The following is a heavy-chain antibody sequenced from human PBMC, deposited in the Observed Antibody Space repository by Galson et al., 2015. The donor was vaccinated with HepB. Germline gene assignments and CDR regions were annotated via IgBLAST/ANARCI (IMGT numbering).Heavy chain of an antibody. CDR2: IWFDGRNE. Sequence: SLRLSCAASGFTFSNHAMHWVRQAPGKGLEWVAVIWFDGRNEFYAGSVKGRFTISRDNSQNTLFLQMNSLRGEDTAVYYCAKEVRYSSNWFEGFYYDGMDVWGQGTTVTVSS. D-gene: IGHD6-13*01. J-gene: IGHJ6*02. V-gene: IGHV3-33*06. CDR3: AKEVRYSSNWFEGFYYDGMDV. CDR1: GFTFSNHA.